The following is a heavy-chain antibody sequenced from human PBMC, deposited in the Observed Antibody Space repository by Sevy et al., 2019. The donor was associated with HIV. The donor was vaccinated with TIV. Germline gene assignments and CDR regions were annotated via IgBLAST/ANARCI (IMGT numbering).Heavy chain of an antibody. J-gene: IGHJ4*02. CDR1: GYNFPCYY. Sequence: ASVKVSCKATGYNFPCYYMHWVRQAPGQGLEWMGRFKPKSGGTNYAQKFQGRVTMTTDTSISTTYMALSRLRSDDTAIYYCARGLEYCAAIDCAFGFWGQGTLVTVSS. V-gene: IGHV1-2*02. CDR3: ARGLEYCAAIDCAFGF. CDR2: FKPKSGGT. D-gene: IGHD2-8*02.